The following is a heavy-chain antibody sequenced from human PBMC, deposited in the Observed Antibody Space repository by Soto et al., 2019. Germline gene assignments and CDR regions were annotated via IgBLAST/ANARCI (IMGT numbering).Heavy chain of an antibody. J-gene: IGHJ5*02. CDR1: GASISTYY. D-gene: IGHD3-10*01. V-gene: IGHV4-59*01. Sequence: SETLSLTCSVSGASISTYYWSWIRQPPGKGLEWIGSISYSGSTKYNPSLESRVMISLDTSKNQFSLRLTSVTAADTALYYCARDWDSSGLFDPWGQGALVTVSS. CDR2: ISYSGST. CDR3: ARDWDSSGLFDP.